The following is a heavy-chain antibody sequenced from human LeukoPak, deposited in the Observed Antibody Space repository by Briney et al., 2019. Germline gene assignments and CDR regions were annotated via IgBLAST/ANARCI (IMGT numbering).Heavy chain of an antibody. Sequence: GESLKISCKGSGYSFTSYWIGWVRQMPGKGLEWMGIIYPGDSDTRYSPSFQGQDTISADKSISTAYLQWSSLKASDTAMYYCARQFDILTGYYTNWGQGTLVTVSS. J-gene: IGHJ4*02. D-gene: IGHD3-9*01. V-gene: IGHV5-51*01. CDR2: IYPGDSDT. CDR3: ARQFDILTGYYTN. CDR1: GYSFTSYW.